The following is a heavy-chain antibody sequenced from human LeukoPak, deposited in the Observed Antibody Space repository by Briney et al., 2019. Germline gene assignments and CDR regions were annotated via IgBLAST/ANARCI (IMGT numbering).Heavy chain of an antibody. CDR2: IKQDGSEK. J-gene: IGHJ6*02. Sequence: GGSLRLSCAASGFTFSSYWMSWVRQAPGKGLEWVANIKQDGSEKYYVDSVKGRFTISRDNAKNSLYLQMNSLRAEDTAVYYCARGGTAAAGTLYGMDVWGQGTTVTVSS. CDR3: ARGGTAAAGTLYGMDV. V-gene: IGHV3-7*04. CDR1: GFTFSSYW. D-gene: IGHD6-13*01.